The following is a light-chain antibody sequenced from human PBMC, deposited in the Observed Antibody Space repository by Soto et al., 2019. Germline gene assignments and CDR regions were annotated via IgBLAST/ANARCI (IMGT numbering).Light chain of an antibody. J-gene: IGKJ4*01. CDR2: ATS. CDR1: QGISFY. Sequence: DIQLTQSPSFLSASVGDRVTITCRTSQGISFYLAWYQQKPGKAPQLLIYATSTLQSGVPSRFSGSGSGTEFALTSSSLQPEDFATYYCQQLNSYPLTFGGGTKVDIK. V-gene: IGKV1-9*01. CDR3: QQLNSYPLT.